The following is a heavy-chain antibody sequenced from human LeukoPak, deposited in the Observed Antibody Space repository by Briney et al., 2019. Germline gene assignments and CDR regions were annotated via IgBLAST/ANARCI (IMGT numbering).Heavy chain of an antibody. CDR1: GFTFSSYW. Sequence: GGSLRLSCAAPGFTFSSYWMHWVRQAPGKGLVWVSRINSDGSSTSYADSVKGRFTISRDNAKNTLYLQMNSLRAEDTAVYYCARGKGIAAAGLDYWGQGTLVTVSS. D-gene: IGHD6-13*01. CDR3: ARGKGIAAAGLDY. CDR2: INSDGSST. V-gene: IGHV3-74*01. J-gene: IGHJ4*02.